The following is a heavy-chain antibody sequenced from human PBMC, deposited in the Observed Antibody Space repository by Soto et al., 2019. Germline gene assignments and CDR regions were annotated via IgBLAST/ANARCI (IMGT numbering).Heavy chain of an antibody. Sequence: EVQLVESGGGLVKPGGSLRLSCTASGFTFSSYNINCVRQAPGEGLEWVSYISTWSSYSFYADTVRGRFTISRDNSENSLYLQLDSLRDEDTAVYYCARASHDYGALDYWGQGALVTVSS. CDR2: ISTWSSYS. V-gene: IGHV3-21*02. CDR3: ARASHDYGALDY. CDR1: GFTFSSYN. J-gene: IGHJ4*02. D-gene: IGHD4-17*01.